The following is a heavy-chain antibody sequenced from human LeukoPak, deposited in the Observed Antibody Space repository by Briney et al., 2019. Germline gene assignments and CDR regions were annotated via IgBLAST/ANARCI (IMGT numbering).Heavy chain of an antibody. J-gene: IGHJ6*02. Sequence: KPSQTLSLTCAVSGGSISSGGYYWSWIRQPPGKGLEWIGYIYYSGSTNYNPSLKSRVTISLDTSKNQFSLNLSSVTAADTAAYYCARGACGVGSCYYYYYGMDVWGQGTTVTVSS. D-gene: IGHD2-15*01. CDR1: GGSISSGGYY. CDR2: IYYSGST. V-gene: IGHV4-61*08. CDR3: ARGACGVGSCYYYYYGMDV.